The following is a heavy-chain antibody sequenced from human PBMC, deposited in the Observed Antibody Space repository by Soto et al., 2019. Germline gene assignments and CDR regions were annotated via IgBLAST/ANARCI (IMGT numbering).Heavy chain of an antibody. V-gene: IGHV3-73*01. J-gene: IGHJ6*03. CDR2: IRGKPNNYAT. CDR3: SRQASDFWSGKPQYYMDV. CDR1: GFTFSGSA. Sequence: EVQLVESGGGLVQPGGSLKLSCAASGFTFSGSAMHWVRQASGKGLEWVAGIRGKPNNYATAYGGSVKGRFTISRDDSKNTAYLQMNSLNTEDTAVYYCSRQASDFWSGKPQYYMDVWGKGTTVTVSS. D-gene: IGHD3-3*01.